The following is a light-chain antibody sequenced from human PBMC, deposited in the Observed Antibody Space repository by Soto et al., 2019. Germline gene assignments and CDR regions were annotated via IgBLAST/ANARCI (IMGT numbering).Light chain of an antibody. CDR3: QHYNSYSEA. CDR2: KAS. CDR1: QTISSW. Sequence: DIQMTHPTSTVSASVADTVTITCRASQTISSWLAWYQQKPGKAPKLLIYKASTLKSGVPSRFSGSGSGTEFTLTISSLQPDDFATYYCQHYNSYSEAFGQGTKVAIK. J-gene: IGKJ1*01. V-gene: IGKV1-5*03.